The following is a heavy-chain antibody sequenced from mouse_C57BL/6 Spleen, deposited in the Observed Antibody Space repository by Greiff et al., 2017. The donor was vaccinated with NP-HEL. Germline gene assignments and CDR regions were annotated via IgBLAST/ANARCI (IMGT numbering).Heavy chain of an antibody. J-gene: IGHJ1*03. V-gene: IGHV1-50*01. CDR2: IDPSDSYT. CDR1: GYTFTSYW. Sequence: QVQLQQPGAELVKPGASVKLSCKASGYTFTSYWMQWVKQRPGQGLEWIGEIDPSDSYTNYNQKFKGKATLTVDTSSSTAYMQLSSLTSEDSAVYYCARDYSNQGYFDVWGTGTTVTVSS. D-gene: IGHD2-5*01. CDR3: ARDYSNQGYFDV.